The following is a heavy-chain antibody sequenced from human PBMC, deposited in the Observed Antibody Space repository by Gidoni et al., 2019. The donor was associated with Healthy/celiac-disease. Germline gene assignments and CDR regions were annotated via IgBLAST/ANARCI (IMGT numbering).Heavy chain of an antibody. J-gene: IGHJ4*02. V-gene: IGHV3-21*01. CDR3: ARQDSSGYYYLDY. CDR1: GSTFSSYS. Sequence: EVQLVESGGGLVKPGGSLRLSCAASGSTFSSYSMNWVRQAPGKGLEWVSSISSSSSYIYYADSVKGRFTISRDNAKNSLYLQMNSLRAEDTAVYYCARQDSSGYYYLDYWGQGTLVTVSS. D-gene: IGHD3-22*01. CDR2: ISSSSSYI.